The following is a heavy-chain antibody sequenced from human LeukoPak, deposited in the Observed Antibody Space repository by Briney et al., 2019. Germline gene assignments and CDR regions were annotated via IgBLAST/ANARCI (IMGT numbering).Heavy chain of an antibody. J-gene: IGHJ5*02. CDR3: ARATDYDFWSGPINWFDP. CDR2: IIPIFGTA. CDR1: GGTFSSYA. D-gene: IGHD3-3*01. Sequence: GASVKVSCKASGGTFSSYAISWVRQAPGQGLEWMGGIIPIFGTANYAQKFQGRVTITTDESTSTAYMELSSLRSEDTAVYYCARATDYDFWSGPINWFDPWGQGTLVTVSS. V-gene: IGHV1-69*05.